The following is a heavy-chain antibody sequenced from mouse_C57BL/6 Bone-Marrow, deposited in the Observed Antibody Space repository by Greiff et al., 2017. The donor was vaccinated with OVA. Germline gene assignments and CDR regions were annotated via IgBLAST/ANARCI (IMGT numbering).Heavy chain of an antibody. CDR1: GFTFSDFY. J-gene: IGHJ2*01. CDR2: SRNKANDYTT. Sequence: EVNVVESGGGLVQSGRSLRLSCATSGFTFSDFYMEWVRQAPGKGLEWIAASRNKANDYTTEYSASVKGRFIVYRDSSQSIIYLQMNALRAEDTAIYYCARDAVGYDGGLDYWGQGTTLTVSS. D-gene: IGHD2-2*01. CDR3: ARDAVGYDGGLDY. V-gene: IGHV7-1*01.